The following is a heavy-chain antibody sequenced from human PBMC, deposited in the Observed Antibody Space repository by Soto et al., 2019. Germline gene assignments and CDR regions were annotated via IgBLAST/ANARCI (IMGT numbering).Heavy chain of an antibody. CDR3: ARAQQRGLDY. CDR1: GFTLSYYS. J-gene: IGHJ4*02. CDR2: ISNSGTYI. Sequence: PGGSLGVGSASSGFTLSYYSLTWVRQAPGKGLEWVSSISNSGTYIYYADSVKGQFTISRDNAKNSLYLQMNSLRAEDTPVYYCARAQQRGLDYWGQGTMVTVSS. V-gene: IGHV3-21*01. D-gene: IGHD6-25*01.